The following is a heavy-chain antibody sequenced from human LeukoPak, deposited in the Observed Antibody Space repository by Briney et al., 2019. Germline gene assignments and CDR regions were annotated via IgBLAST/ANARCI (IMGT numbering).Heavy chain of an antibody. Sequence: EPGRSLRLSCAASGFTFDDYAMFWVRQAPGKGLEWVSGISWDSKNIGYAASVKGRFTISRDNAKNSLHLQLSSLRAEDTAFYYCARGNRDSSGFYYYGMDVWGQGTTVTVSS. CDR1: GFTFDDYA. CDR2: ISWDSKNI. V-gene: IGHV3-9*01. CDR3: ARGNRDSSGFYYYGMDV. D-gene: IGHD6-19*01. J-gene: IGHJ6*02.